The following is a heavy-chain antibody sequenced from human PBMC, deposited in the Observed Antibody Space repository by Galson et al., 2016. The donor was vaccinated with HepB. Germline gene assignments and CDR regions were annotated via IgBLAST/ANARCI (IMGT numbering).Heavy chain of an antibody. CDR2: ISSGSSTT. V-gene: IGHV3-48*02. D-gene: IGHD6-6*01. J-gene: IGHJ4*02. CDR3: ARGWYSNSSPCFDY. CDR1: GFTFSSYS. Sequence: SLRLSCAASGFTFSSYSMNWVRQAPGKGLEWVSYISSGSSTTYYADSVKGRFTISRDNAKNSLYLQMNSLRDEDTAVYYCARGWYSNSSPCFDYWGQGTLVTVSS.